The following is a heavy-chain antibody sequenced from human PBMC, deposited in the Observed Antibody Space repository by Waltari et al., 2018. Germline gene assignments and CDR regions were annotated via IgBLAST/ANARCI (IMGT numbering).Heavy chain of an antibody. J-gene: IGHJ5*02. CDR3: ARQNEWELHH. V-gene: IGHV4-59*11. CDR2: IYYSGST. CDR1: GGSISSHY. D-gene: IGHD1-26*01. Sequence: QVQLQESGPGLVKPSETLSLTCTVSGGSISSHYWSWIRQPPGKGLEWIGYIYYSGSTNYNPSLKSRVTISVDTSKNQFSLKLSSVTAADTAVYYCARQNEWELHHWGQGTLVTVSS.